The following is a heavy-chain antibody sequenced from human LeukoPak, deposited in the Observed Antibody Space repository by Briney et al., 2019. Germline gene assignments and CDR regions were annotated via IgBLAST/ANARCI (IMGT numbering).Heavy chain of an antibody. CDR3: AGGIGYATSPADH. D-gene: IGHD6-13*01. J-gene: IGHJ5*02. V-gene: IGHV4-59*01. CDR1: GGSMKNYY. Sequence: SETLSLTCTVSGGSMKNYYWSWIRQPPGKGLEWIGYIHDTRGTNYNPYLRSRFTMSLDTSKNHFSLSLNSVTAADTAVYFCAGGIGYATSPADHLGQGTLVIVSS. CDR2: IHDTRGT.